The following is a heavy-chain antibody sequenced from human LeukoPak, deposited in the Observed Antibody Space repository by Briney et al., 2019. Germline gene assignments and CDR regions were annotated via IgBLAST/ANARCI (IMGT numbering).Heavy chain of an antibody. V-gene: IGHV4-59*08. Sequence: PSETLSLTCTVSDGSISSYYWSWIRQPPGKGLEWIGYIYYSGNTNYNPSFKNRVTISVDTSKTQFSLRLTSVTAADTAVYYCARQTGSGLFILPGGQGTLVTVSS. CDR2: IYYSGNT. CDR1: DGSISSYY. J-gene: IGHJ4*02. D-gene: IGHD3/OR15-3a*01. CDR3: ARQTGSGLFILP.